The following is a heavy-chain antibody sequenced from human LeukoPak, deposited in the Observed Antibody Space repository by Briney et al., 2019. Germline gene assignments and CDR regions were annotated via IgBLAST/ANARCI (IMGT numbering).Heavy chain of an antibody. CDR2: IYYSGST. J-gene: IGHJ4*02. V-gene: IGHV4-59*01. D-gene: IGHD3-22*01. CDR3: ARGDYYDSSGYFDY. CDR1: GGSISSYY. Sequence: SETLSLTCTVSGGSISSYYWSWIRQPPGKGLEWIGYIYYSGSTNYNPSLKSRVTISVDTSKNQFSLKLSSVTAADTAVYYCARGDYYDSSGYFDYWGQGTLVTVCS.